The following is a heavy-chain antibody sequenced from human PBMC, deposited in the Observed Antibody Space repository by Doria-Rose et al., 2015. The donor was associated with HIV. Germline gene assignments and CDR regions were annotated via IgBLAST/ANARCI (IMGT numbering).Heavy chain of an antibody. V-gene: IGHV2-26*01. CDR3: ARINSSRWYHKYYFDF. J-gene: IGHJ4*02. D-gene: IGHD6-13*01. Sequence: QITLKESGPVLVEPTETLTLTCTVSGVSLSSPGMGVSWIRQPPGKALEWLANISSADERSYNTSLKSRLTISSGTAKSQVVLTMTDMDPVDTATYYCARINSSRWYHKYYFDFWGQAPLVIVSA. CDR1: GVSLSSPGMG. CDR2: ISSADER.